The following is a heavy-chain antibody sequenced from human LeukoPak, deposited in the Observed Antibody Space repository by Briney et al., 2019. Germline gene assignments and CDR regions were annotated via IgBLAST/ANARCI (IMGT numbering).Heavy chain of an antibody. Sequence: PGGSLRLSCAASGFTFSGSAMHWVRQASGKGLDWVGRIRSKANSYATAYAASVKGRFTISRDDSKNTAYLQMNSLKTEDAAVYYCTRHMDYSDSSGYYPIYFDYWGQGTPVTVSS. V-gene: IGHV3-73*01. D-gene: IGHD3-22*01. CDR1: GFTFSGSA. CDR2: IRSKANSYAT. J-gene: IGHJ4*02. CDR3: TRHMDYSDSSGYYPIYFDY.